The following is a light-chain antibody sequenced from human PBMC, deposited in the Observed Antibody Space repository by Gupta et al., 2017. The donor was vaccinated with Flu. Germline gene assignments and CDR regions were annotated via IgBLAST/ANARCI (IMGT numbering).Light chain of an antibody. CDR1: QSLLHSNGYNY. CDR3: MQALQTPNT. Sequence: VTPGEPASISCRSSQSLLHSNGYNYLDWYLQQPGQSPQLLIYLGSNRASGVPDRFSGSGSGTDFTLKISRVEAEDVGVYYCMQALQTPNTFGQGTKLEIK. J-gene: IGKJ2*01. V-gene: IGKV2-28*01. CDR2: LGS.